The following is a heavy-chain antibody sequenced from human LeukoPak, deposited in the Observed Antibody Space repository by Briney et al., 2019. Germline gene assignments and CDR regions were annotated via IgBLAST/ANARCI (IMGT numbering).Heavy chain of an antibody. CDR3: ARAAVGAASGPDY. D-gene: IGHD6-13*01. CDR1: GFTFSSYA. Sequence: GGSLRLSCAASGFTFSSYAMSWVRQAPGKGLEWASVISGSGGSTYSADSVKGRFTISRDNAKNTLYLQMNSLRAEDTAVYYCARAAVGAASGPDYWGQGTLVTVSS. V-gene: IGHV3-23*01. CDR2: ISGSGGST. J-gene: IGHJ4*02.